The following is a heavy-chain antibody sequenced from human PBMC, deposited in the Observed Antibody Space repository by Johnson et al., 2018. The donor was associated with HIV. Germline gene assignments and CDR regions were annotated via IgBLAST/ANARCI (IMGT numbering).Heavy chain of an antibody. CDR2: ISYDGSTK. Sequence: QVQLEESGGGVVQPGRSLRLSCAASGFTFSSYGMHWVRQAPGKGLEWVAVISYDGSTKYYADSVKGRFTISRDNSKNTLYLQMNSLRAEDTAVYYCAKVNRMEQWLAGGGAFDIWGQGTMVAVSS. CDR3: AKVNRMEQWLAGGGAFDI. J-gene: IGHJ3*02. V-gene: IGHV3-30*18. CDR1: GFTFSSYG. D-gene: IGHD6-19*01.